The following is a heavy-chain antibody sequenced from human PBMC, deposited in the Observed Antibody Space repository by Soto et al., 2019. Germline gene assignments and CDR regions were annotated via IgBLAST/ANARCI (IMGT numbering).Heavy chain of an antibody. CDR1: GYTFTSYG. V-gene: IGHV1-18*01. Sequence: GASVKVSCKASGYTFTSYGISRVRQAPGQGLEWMGWISAYNGNTNYAKKLQGRVTMTTDTSTSTAYMELRSLRSDDTAVYYCSRDLNPYGGNSPDYYYGMDVWGQGTTVTVSS. J-gene: IGHJ6*02. CDR2: ISAYNGNT. D-gene: IGHD4-17*01. CDR3: SRDLNPYGGNSPDYYYGMDV.